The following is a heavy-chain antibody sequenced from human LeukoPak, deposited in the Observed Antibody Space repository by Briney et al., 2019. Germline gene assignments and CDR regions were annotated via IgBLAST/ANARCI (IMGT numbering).Heavy chain of an antibody. Sequence: QPGGSLRLSCAASGFTFSNYAMSWVRQAPGKGLEWVSTISGTGDSRDYADSVKGRFTISRDNSKNTLYLQMNSLRAEDTAVYYCAKDLYSYHGSCFDYWGQGTLVTVSS. CDR3: AKDLYSYHGSCFDY. D-gene: IGHD5-18*01. CDR2: ISGTGDSR. V-gene: IGHV3-23*01. CDR1: GFTFSNYA. J-gene: IGHJ4*02.